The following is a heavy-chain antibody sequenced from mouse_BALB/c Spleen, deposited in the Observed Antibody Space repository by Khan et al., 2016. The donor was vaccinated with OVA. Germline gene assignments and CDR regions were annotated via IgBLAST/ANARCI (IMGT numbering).Heavy chain of an antibody. CDR2: ISRGGDYI. V-gene: IGHV5-9-3*01. J-gene: IGHJ3*01. Sequence: EVELVESGGDLVKPGGSLKLSCIASGFTFSTYAMSWVRQTPEKRLEWVATISRGGDYIYSPDSVKGRFTISRDNAKNTLYLQMSSLRSEDMAMYYCARHNFGPFAYWGQGTLVAVSA. CDR1: GFTFSTYA. D-gene: IGHD1-3*01. CDR3: ARHNFGPFAY.